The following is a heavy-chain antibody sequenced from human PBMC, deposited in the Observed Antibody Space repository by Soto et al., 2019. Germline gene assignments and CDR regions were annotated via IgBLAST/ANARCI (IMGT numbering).Heavy chain of an antibody. J-gene: IGHJ4*02. V-gene: IGHV4-4*02. CDR1: GGSISSSNW. Sequence: SETLSLTCAVSGGSISSSNWWSWVRQPPGKGLEWIGEIYHSGSTNYNPSLKSRVTISVDTSKNQFSLKLSSVTAADTAVYYCASHEARGATTVYWGQGTLVTVSS. CDR3: ASHEARGATTVY. CDR2: IYHSGST. D-gene: IGHD1-26*01.